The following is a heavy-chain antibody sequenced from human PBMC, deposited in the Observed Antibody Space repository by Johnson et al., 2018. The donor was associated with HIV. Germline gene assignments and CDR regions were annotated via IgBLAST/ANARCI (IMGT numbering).Heavy chain of an antibody. Sequence: QVQLVESGGGVVQPGRSLRLSCAASGFTFSSYAMHWVRQAPGQGLEWVAVISYDGSNKSYADSVKGRFTISRDHSKNTLYLQMNSLRAEDTAVYYCARERSGTIAFDIWGQGTMVTVSS. V-gene: IGHV3-30-3*01. J-gene: IGHJ3*02. D-gene: IGHD1-7*01. CDR3: ARERSGTIAFDI. CDR1: GFTFSSYA. CDR2: ISYDGSNK.